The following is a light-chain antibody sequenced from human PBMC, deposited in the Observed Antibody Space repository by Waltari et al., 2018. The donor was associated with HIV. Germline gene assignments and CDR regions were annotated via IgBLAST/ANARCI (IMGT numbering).Light chain of an antibody. CDR1: ALPKQY. Sequence: SPGQTARITCSGDALPKQYAYWYQQKSGQAPLLVIYKDSERPSGIPERISGSSSGTTVTLTITGVQAEDEADYYCQSADTSGDYVVFGGGTKLTV. CDR2: KDS. CDR3: QSADTSGDYVV. V-gene: IGLV3-25*03. J-gene: IGLJ2*01.